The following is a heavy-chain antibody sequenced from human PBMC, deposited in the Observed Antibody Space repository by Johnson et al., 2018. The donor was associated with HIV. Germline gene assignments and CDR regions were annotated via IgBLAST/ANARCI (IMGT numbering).Heavy chain of an antibody. V-gene: IGHV3-30*18. Sequence: QVQLVESGGGVVQPGRSLRLSCIASGFTFSTYGMHWVRQAPGKGLQWVALLSYDGNNKYYSDPVQGRFTISRDNSKNTLYLHMNNLTAEDTAVYHCAKGYYDSSFGLDMWGQGTMVIVSS. CDR2: LSYDGNNK. D-gene: IGHD3-3*01. CDR3: AKGYYDSSFGLDM. CDR1: GFTFSTYG. J-gene: IGHJ3*02.